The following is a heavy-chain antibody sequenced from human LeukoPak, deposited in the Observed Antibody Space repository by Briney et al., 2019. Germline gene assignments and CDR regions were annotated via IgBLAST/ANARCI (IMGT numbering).Heavy chain of an antibody. CDR3: ARGATVRGGSMLHNWFEH. CDR1: GYSFSTYG. J-gene: IGHJ5*02. Sequence: VASVKVSCKASGYSFSTYGISWARQAPGQGLEWMGWISVYNGNTKYAQKFQGRVTMTTEKSTSTGYMELRSLRSDDTAVYYCARGATVRGGSMLHNWFEHWGQGTLVTVSS. CDR2: ISVYNGNT. D-gene: IGHD3-10*01. V-gene: IGHV1-18*01.